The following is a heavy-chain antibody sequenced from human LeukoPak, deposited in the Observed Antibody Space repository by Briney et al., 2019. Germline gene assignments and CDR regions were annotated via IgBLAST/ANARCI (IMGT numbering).Heavy chain of an antibody. CDR3: ARVINTAMTTGYFDY. CDR1: GHTFTSYY. D-gene: IGHD5-18*01. Sequence: ASVKVSCKASGHTFTSYYMHWVRQAPGQGLEWMGIINPSGGSTSYAQKFQGRVTMTRDTSTSTVYMELSSLRSEDTAVYYCARVINTAMTTGYFDYWGQGTLVTVSS. J-gene: IGHJ4*02. V-gene: IGHV1-46*01. CDR2: INPSGGST.